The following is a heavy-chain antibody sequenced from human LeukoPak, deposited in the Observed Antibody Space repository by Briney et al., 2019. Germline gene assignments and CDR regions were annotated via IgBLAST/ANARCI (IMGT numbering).Heavy chain of an antibody. D-gene: IGHD3-10*01. V-gene: IGHV4-38-2*02. CDR2: IYHSGST. CDR3: ARGRDYYGSGSYSIPYYFDY. J-gene: IGHJ4*02. Sequence: PSETLSLTCPVSGYSISSGYYWGWIRQPPGKGLEWIGSIYHSGSTYYNPSLKSRHTISVDTSKNQFSLKLSSVTAADTAVYYCARGRDYYGSGSYSIPYYFDYWGQGTLVTVSS. CDR1: GYSISSGYY.